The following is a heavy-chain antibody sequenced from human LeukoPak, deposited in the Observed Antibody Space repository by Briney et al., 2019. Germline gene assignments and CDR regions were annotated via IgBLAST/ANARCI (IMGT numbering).Heavy chain of an antibody. J-gene: IGHJ3*02. CDR2: IYTSGST. CDR3: ARPRRGYGGNKDAFDI. Sequence: SETLSLTCTVSGGSISSYYWSRIRQPAGKGLEWIGRIYTSGSTNYNPSLKSRVTMSVDTSKNQFSLKLSSVTAADTAVYYCARPRRGYGGNKDAFDIWGQGTMVTASS. D-gene: IGHD4-23*01. CDR1: GGSISSYY. V-gene: IGHV4-4*07.